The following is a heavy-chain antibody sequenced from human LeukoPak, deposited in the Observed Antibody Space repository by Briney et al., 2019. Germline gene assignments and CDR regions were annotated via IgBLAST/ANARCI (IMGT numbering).Heavy chain of an antibody. CDR2: ISYDGSNK. CDR1: GFTFSSYA. J-gene: IGHJ6*03. V-gene: IGHV3-30*04. Sequence: PGRSLRLSCAASGFTFSSYAMDWVRQAPGKGLEWVAVISYDGSNKYYADSVKGRFTISRDNSKNTLYLQMNSLRAEDTAVYYCAKSGRLLSGRFLEWLSSYYYYYYMDVWGKGTTVTVSS. D-gene: IGHD3-3*01. CDR3: AKSGRLLSGRFLEWLSSYYYYYYMDV.